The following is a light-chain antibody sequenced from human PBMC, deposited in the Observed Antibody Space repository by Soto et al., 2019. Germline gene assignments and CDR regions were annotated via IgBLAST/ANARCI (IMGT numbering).Light chain of an antibody. CDR1: QSITSW. V-gene: IGKV1-5*03. CDR3: QQYNSYPFT. Sequence: DIQMTQSPSTLYESIGDRVTITCRASQSITSWLAWYQQKPGKAPKLLMYKASSLESGVPSRFSGSGSGTEFTLTISGLQPDDFATYFCQQYNSYPFTFGPGTKVDIK. J-gene: IGKJ3*01. CDR2: KAS.